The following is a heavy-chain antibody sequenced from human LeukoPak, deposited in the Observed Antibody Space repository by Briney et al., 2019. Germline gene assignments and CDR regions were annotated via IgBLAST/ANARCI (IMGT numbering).Heavy chain of an antibody. J-gene: IGHJ4*02. CDR3: APTSAAYTSNWNV. Sequence: ASVKVSCKTSGYTFIDAYIHWVRQAPGQGLEFMGWINPDSGFTNYAQKFKGRVTMTRDTSISTAYLEVRRLRSDDTAVYYCAPTSAAYTSNWNVWGQGTLVTVSS. CDR2: INPDSGFT. CDR1: GYTFIDAY. D-gene: IGHD1-20*01. V-gene: IGHV1-2*02.